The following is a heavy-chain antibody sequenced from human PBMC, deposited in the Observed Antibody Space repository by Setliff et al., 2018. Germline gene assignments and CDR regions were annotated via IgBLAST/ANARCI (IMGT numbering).Heavy chain of an antibody. CDR3: ARGGERYHSAS. V-gene: IGHV4-39*07. D-gene: IGHD1-1*01. CDR1: GDSISSRTHY. J-gene: IGHJ4*02. CDR2: IYYSGST. Sequence: SETLSLTCTVSGDSISSRTHYWGWIRQPPGKGLEWIGSIYYSGSTYYNPSLKSRVTISVDTPKNQFSLKLSSVTAADTAVYYCARGGERYHSASWGQGTLVTVSS.